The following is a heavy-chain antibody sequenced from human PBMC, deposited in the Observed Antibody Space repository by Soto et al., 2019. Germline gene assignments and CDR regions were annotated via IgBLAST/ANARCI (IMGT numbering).Heavy chain of an antibody. J-gene: IGHJ4*02. Sequence: ASVKVSCKASGYTFTSYGISWVRQAPGQGLEWMGRISAYNGNTNYAQKLQGRVTMTTDTSTSTAYMELRSLRSDDTAVYYCARVESDSSGWWPYYFDYWGQGTLVTVSS. V-gene: IGHV1-18*01. CDR1: GYTFTSYG. D-gene: IGHD6-19*01. CDR2: ISAYNGNT. CDR3: ARVESDSSGWWPYYFDY.